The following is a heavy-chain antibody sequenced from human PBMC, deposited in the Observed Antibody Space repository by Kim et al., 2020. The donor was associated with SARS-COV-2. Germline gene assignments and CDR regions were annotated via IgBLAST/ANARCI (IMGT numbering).Heavy chain of an antibody. V-gene: IGHV1-69*01. Sequence: ANYAQKFQGRVTITADESTSTAYMELSSLRSEDTAVYYCASLGPLPGFDYWGQGTLVTVSS. CDR3: ASLGPLPGFDY. CDR2: A. J-gene: IGHJ4*02.